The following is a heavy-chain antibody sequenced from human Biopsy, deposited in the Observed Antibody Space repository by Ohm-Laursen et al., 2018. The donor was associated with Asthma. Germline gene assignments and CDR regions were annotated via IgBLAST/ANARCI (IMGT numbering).Heavy chain of an antibody. V-gene: IGHV4-61*01. D-gene: IGHD2-15*01. J-gene: IGHJ2*01. CDR2: ISYSGST. CDR1: GGSVSSGSYY. CDR3: ARVPTTLRYFDL. Sequence: SDTLSLTCAVSGGSVSSGSYYWSWIRQPPGKGLAWVSYISYSGSTDYNPSLKSRLTISMDTSKNQFSLKLSSVTAADTAVYYCARVPTTLRYFDLWGHGTLVTVSS.